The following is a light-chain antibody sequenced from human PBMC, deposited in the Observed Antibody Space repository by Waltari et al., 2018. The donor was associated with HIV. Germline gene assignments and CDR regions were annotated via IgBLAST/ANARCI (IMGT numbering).Light chain of an antibody. V-gene: IGLV1-44*01. CDR1: SSNIGSYT. Sequence: QSVLTQPPSASGTPGQRVTISCSGSSSNIGSYTVSWYQQLPGTAPKLLIYLKNRRPSGVPDRFSGSKSGTSASLAISGLQSEDEADYSCAAWDDSLNGYVFGTGTKVTVL. CDR2: LKN. CDR3: AAWDDSLNGYV. J-gene: IGLJ1*01.